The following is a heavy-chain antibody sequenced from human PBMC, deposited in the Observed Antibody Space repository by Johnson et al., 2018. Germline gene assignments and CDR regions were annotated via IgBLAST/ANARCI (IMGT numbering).Heavy chain of an antibody. CDR3: ARADAFDI. CDR1: GFTFSSYA. V-gene: IGHV3-30-3*01. J-gene: IGHJ3*02. CDR2: ISYDGSNK. Sequence: QVQLVESRGGVVQPGRSLRLSCAASGFTFSSYAMHWVRQAPGKGLEWVAVISYDGSNKYYADSVKGRFTISRDNSKNTLYLQMNSLRAEDTAVYYCARADAFDIWGQGTMVTVSS.